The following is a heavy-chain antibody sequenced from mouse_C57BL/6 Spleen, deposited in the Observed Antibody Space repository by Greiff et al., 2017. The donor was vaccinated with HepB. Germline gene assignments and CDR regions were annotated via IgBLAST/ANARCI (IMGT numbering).Heavy chain of an antibody. D-gene: IGHD2-4*01. Sequence: VQLQQSGAELVKPGASVKISCKASGYAFSSYWMNWVKQRPGKGLEWIGQIYPGDGDTNYNGKFKGKATLTAYKSSSTAYMQLSSLTSEDSAVYFCALYDYDEGRFDYWGQGTTLTVSS. CDR3: ALYDYDEGRFDY. J-gene: IGHJ2*01. CDR1: GYAFSSYW. CDR2: IYPGDGDT. V-gene: IGHV1-80*01.